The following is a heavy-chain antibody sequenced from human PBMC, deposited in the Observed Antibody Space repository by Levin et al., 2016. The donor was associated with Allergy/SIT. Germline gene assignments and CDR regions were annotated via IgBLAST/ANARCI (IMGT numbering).Heavy chain of an antibody. D-gene: IGHD3-3*01. Sequence: GESLKISCVDSGFTFDSHWMSWVRQAPGKGLEWVANIEKNGIEKYYLDSVKGRFRISRDNAKNSLFLHMNSLRVEDTALYFCARARFPSPRAPVDHWGQGALVTVSS. CDR3: ARARFPSPRAPVDH. CDR1: GFTFDSHW. J-gene: IGHJ4*02. CDR2: IEKNGIEK. V-gene: IGHV3-7*03.